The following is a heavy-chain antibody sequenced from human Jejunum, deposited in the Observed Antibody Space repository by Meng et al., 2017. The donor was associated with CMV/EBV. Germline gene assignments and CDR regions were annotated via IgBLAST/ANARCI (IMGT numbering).Heavy chain of an antibody. Sequence: QRPLQKPDPALWQPSESRSPTSRVSGGAMISYYWSWIRQPAGKELDWIGHIYTSGSTNSSPSPKRRVTMSLDTALNQFSRKVSSVTAADTPVYYCARLSKDGWSTFDYWGQGTLVTVSS. J-gene: IGHJ4*02. CDR3: ARLSKDGWSTFDY. V-gene: IGHV4-4*07. CDR1: GGAMISYY. D-gene: IGHD6-19*01. CDR2: IYTSGST.